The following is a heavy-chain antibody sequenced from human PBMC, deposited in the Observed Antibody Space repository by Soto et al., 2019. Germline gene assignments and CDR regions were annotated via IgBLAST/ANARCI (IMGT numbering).Heavy chain of an antibody. Sequence: QITLKESGPPLVRPTQTLTLTCTFSGFSLSSTAVGVGWIRQAPGQAPEWLALMYWNDDNHYSPPLKSRLTLTKDTSKNQVVLTMTNVDPVDTATYYCAHGSGWLFDQWGQGTLVTVTS. CDR1: GFSLSSTAVG. CDR2: MYWNDDN. V-gene: IGHV2-5*01. CDR3: AHGSGWLFDQ. J-gene: IGHJ4*02. D-gene: IGHD3-22*01.